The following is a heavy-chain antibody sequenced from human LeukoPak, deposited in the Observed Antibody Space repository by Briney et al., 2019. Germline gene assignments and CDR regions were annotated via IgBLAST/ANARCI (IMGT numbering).Heavy chain of an antibody. Sequence: PSETLSLTCTVSGGSTSSYYWSWIRLPPGKGLEWNGYIYYSGSTKYNPSLKSRVTISVDTSKKQFSLKLSSVTAADTAVYYCARSKDILTGYCFDYWGQGTLVTVSS. CDR2: IYYSGST. D-gene: IGHD3-9*01. V-gene: IGHV4-59*01. CDR1: GGSTSSYY. CDR3: ARSKDILTGYCFDY. J-gene: IGHJ4*02.